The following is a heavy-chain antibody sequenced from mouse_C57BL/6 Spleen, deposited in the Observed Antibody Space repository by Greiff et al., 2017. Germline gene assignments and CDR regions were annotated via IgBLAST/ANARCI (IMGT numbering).Heavy chain of an antibody. D-gene: IGHD2-3*01. CDR1: GYTFTDYE. V-gene: IGHV1-15*01. Sequence: QVQLQQSGAELVRPGDSVTLSCKASGYTFTDYEMHWVKQTPVHGLEWIGAIDPETGGTAYNQKFKGKAILNAYKSSSTAYMELRSLTSEDSAVYYCTIGHDGSFAYWGQVTLVTVSA. J-gene: IGHJ3*01. CDR3: TIGHDGSFAY. CDR2: IDPETGGT.